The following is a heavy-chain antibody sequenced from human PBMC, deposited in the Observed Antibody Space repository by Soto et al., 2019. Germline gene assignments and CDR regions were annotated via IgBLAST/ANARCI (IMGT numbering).Heavy chain of an antibody. V-gene: IGHV3-74*01. CDR1: RFTFSSYW. CDR2: INSDGRST. CDR3: ARDASSSWYSSSWFDP. Sequence: GGSLRLSCAGSRFTFSSYWMHWVRHAPWKGLVWVSRINSDGRSTSYADSVKGRFTISRDNAKNTLYLQMNSLRAEDTAVYYCARDASSSWYSSSWFDPWGQGTLVTVSS. D-gene: IGHD6-13*01. J-gene: IGHJ5*02.